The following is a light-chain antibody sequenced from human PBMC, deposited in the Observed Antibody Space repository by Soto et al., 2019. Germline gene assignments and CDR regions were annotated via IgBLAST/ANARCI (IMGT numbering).Light chain of an antibody. CDR1: QSVSSY. Sequence: EIVLTQSPGTLSLSPGERATLSCRASQSVSSYLAWYQQKPGQAPRLLIYGASSRATGIPDRFSVSGSGTDFTLTSSTLEPEYFAVYYFKQSGDSPQTVGQGTKVDIK. V-gene: IGKV3-20*01. CDR3: KQSGDSPQT. CDR2: GAS. J-gene: IGKJ1*01.